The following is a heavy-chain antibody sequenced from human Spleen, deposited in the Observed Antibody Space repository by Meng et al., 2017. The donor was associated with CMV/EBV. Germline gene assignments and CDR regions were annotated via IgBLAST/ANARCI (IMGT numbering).Heavy chain of an antibody. V-gene: IGHV3-43D*04. Sequence: GGSLRLSCAASGFTFVDYAMHWVRQAPGKGLEWVSLISLDGGSTYYAYSVKGRFTISRDNSKNSLYLQMNSLRAEDTALYYCANDITPPTVIGPYYYCMDVWGQGTTVTVSS. CDR1: GFTFVDYA. CDR2: ISLDGGST. J-gene: IGHJ6*02. CDR3: ANDITPPTVIGPYYYCMDV. D-gene: IGHD4-11*01.